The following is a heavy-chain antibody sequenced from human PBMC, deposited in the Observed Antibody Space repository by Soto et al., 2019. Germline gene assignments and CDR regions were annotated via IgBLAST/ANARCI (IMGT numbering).Heavy chain of an antibody. CDR2: IFSNDEK. J-gene: IGHJ4*02. CDR3: ARTVSYSGYDWGDFDY. V-gene: IGHV2-26*01. D-gene: IGHD5-12*01. CDR1: GFSLSNARMG. Sequence: QVTLKESGPVLVKPTETLTLTCTVSGFSLSNARMGVSWIRQPPGKALEWLAHIFSNDEKSYRTSLKSRLTISKDTSKRQVVLTVTNLDPVDTATYYCARTVSYSGYDWGDFDYWGQGTLVTFSS.